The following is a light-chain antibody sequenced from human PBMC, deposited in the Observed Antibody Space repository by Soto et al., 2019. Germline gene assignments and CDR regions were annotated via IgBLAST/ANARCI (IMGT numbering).Light chain of an antibody. CDR1: SSDVGGYNY. V-gene: IGLV2-8*01. CDR2: EVT. J-gene: IGLJ2*01. CDR3: SSFAGGGNPVL. Sequence: HSALTKPPSASGSLGQSVNISCTGTSSDVGGYNYVSWHQQHPGKAPKVMIYEVTKRPPGVPDRFSGSKSGNTASLTVSGLQAEDEADYYCSSFAGGGNPVLLGGGTKLSVL.